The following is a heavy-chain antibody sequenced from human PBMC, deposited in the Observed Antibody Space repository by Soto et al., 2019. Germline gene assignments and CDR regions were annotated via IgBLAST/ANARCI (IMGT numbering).Heavy chain of an antibody. CDR3: ARLWGFSNNWFDP. CDR2: INPNSSGT. V-gene: IGHV1-2*02. J-gene: IGHJ5*02. CDR1: GYTFTGYY. D-gene: IGHD2-21*01. Sequence: ASVKVSCKASGYTFTGYYMHWVRQAPGQGLEWMGWINPNSSGTNYAQKFQGRVTMTRDTSISTAYMELSGLRSDDTAVYYCARLWGFSNNWFDPWGQGTLVTVSS.